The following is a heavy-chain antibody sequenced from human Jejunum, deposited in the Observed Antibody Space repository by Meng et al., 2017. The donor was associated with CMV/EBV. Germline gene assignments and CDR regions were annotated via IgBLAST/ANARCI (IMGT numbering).Heavy chain of an antibody. D-gene: IGHD2-2*01. CDR1: GYTFSRFG. V-gene: IGHV1-18*01. CDR2: ISAYSGNT. CDR3: ATSWDYGDLDY. Sequence: SCKASGYTFSRFGFTWVRQAPGQGLEWVGWISAYSGNTHYAQNFHGRVTLTTDSSTNTVYMELKSLRSDDSALYYCATSWDYGDLDYWGQGSLVTVSS. J-gene: IGHJ4*02.